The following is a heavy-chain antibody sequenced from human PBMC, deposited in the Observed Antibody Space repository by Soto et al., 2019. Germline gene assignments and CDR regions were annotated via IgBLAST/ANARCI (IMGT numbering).Heavy chain of an antibody. CDR2: INPDTGTT. D-gene: IGHD2-21*01. J-gene: IGHJ4*02. CDR1: GYTFTHYY. CDR3: ASCPIYGGDSYFAY. V-gene: IGHV1-46*01. Sequence: QVQLVQSGAEVRKPGASVKLSCQASGYTFTHYYIHWVRQAPGQGLEWLGIINPDTGTTSYAQTLQGRVTLTTDTSASTVYLELSGLAAEDTGVYYCASCPIYGGDSYFAYWGQGTLVTVSS.